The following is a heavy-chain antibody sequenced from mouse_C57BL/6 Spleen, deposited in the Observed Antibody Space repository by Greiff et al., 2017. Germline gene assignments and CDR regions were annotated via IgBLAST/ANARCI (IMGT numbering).Heavy chain of an antibody. D-gene: IGHD1-1*01. V-gene: IGHV1-72*01. J-gene: IGHJ3*01. CDR2: IDPNSGGT. Sequence: QVQLQQPGAELVKPGASVKLSCKASGYTFTSYWMHWVKQRPGRGLEWIGRIDPNSGGTKYNEKFKSKATLTVDKPSSTAYTQLSSLTSEDSAVYYCARSGGSPYLFAYWGQGTLVTVSA. CDR1: GYTFTSYW. CDR3: ARSGGSPYLFAY.